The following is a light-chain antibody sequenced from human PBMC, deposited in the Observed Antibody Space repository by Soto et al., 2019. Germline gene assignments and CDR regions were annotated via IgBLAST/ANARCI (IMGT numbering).Light chain of an antibody. J-gene: IGKJ2*01. CDR3: QQYGNSPQT. V-gene: IGKV3-20*01. CDR2: DAS. Sequence: EIVLTQSPVTLSLSPGERATLSCRASQSVSIYLAWYQQKSGQAPRLLIYDASSRATGIPARFSGSGSGTDFTLTISRLEPEDFAVYFCQQYGNSPQTFGQGTKLEMK. CDR1: QSVSIY.